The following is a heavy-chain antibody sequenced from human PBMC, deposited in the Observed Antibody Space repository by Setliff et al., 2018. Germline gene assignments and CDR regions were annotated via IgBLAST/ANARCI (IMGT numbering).Heavy chain of an antibody. CDR2: ISYDGSNK. CDR3: ARGETDS. CDR1: GFSINIYE. J-gene: IGHJ4*02. V-gene: IGHV3-30*14. Sequence: GGSLRLSCAASGFSINIYEMNWFRQAPGKGLEWVAVISYDGSNKYYADSVKGRFTISRDNSKNTLYLQMNSLRAEDTAVYYCARGETDSWGQGTLVTVSS.